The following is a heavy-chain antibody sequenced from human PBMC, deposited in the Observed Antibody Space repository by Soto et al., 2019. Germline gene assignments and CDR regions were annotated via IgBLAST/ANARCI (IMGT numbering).Heavy chain of an antibody. CDR3: ARAYSGRLPRRADYYYAMDV. CDR2: LGAADDP. V-gene: IGHV3-13*05. J-gene: IGHJ6*02. CDR1: AFTLSAYD. Sequence: EVQLVESGGDVVQPGGSLRLSCAASAFTLSAYDMHWVRQPNGKGLEWVSALGAADDPYYLGSVKGRLTISRENAKNSLYLQMNNLRAGDTAVYYCARAYSGRLPRRADYYYAMDVLGQGTTVTVSS. D-gene: IGHD2-15*01.